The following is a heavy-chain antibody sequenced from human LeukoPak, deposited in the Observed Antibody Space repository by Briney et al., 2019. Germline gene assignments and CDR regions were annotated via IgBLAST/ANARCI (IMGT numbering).Heavy chain of an antibody. J-gene: IGHJ6*03. CDR2: IIPILGIA. V-gene: IGHV1-69*02. Sequence: SVKVSCKASGGTFSSYTISWVRQAPGQGLEWMGRIIPILGIANYAQKFQGRVTITADKSTSTAYMGLSSLRSEDTAVYYCASGSYYYYYYMDVWGKGTTVTVSS. CDR3: ASGSYYYYYYMDV. D-gene: IGHD1-26*01. CDR1: GGTFSSYT.